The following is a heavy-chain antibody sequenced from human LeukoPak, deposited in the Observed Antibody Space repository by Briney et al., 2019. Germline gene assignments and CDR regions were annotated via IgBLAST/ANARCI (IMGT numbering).Heavy chain of an antibody. Sequence: PSETLSLTCTVSGGSISSYYWSWIRQPPGKGLEWIGYIYYSGSTNYNPSLKSRVTISVDTSKNQFSLKLSSVTAADTAVYYCARQDSWVTGRGGVHYWDQGTLVTVSS. V-gene: IGHV4-59*08. CDR1: GGSISSYY. D-gene: IGHD2-21*02. CDR2: IYYSGST. CDR3: ARQDSWVTGRGGVHY. J-gene: IGHJ4*02.